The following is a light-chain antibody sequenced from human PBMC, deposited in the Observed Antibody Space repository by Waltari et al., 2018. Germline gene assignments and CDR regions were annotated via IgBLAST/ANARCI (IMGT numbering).Light chain of an antibody. V-gene: IGLV3-19*01. J-gene: IGLJ1*01. Sequence: SSELTQDPAVSVALGQTVRITGQGHSLRYDYANWYRQQPGQAPLLVMYGKNNRPSGIPDRFSGSYSGDTASLTITGAQAEDEADYYCNSRDSNGNPFVFGPATKVTVL. CDR3: NSRDSNGNPFV. CDR1: SLRYDY. CDR2: GKN.